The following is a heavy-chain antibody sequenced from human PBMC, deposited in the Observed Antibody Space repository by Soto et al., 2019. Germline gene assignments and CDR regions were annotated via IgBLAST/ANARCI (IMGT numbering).Heavy chain of an antibody. CDR1: GFTFSSYS. Sequence: EVQLVESGGGLVKPGGSLRLSCAASGFTFSSYSMNWVRQAPGKGLEWVSSISSSSNYIYYADSVKGRFTISRDNARNSLYLRMISLRAEDTAVDYWAIYVTMGGEEWVCPYYYYYYGMDVWGQGTTVTVSS. D-gene: IGHD3-16*01. CDR3: AIYVTMGGEEWVCPYYYYYYGMDV. CDR2: ISSSSNYI. J-gene: IGHJ6*02. V-gene: IGHV3-21*01.